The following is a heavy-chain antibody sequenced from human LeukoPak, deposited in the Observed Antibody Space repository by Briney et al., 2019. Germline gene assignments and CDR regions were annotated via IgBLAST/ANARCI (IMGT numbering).Heavy chain of an antibody. CDR1: GGSFSGYY. CDR3: ARRLWFGELYNWFDP. Sequence: SETLSLTCAVYGGSFSGYYWSWIRQPPGKGLEWIGEINHSGSTNYNPSLKRRVTISVDTSKNQFSLKLSSVTAADTAVYYCARRLWFGELYNWFDPWGQGTLVTVSS. J-gene: IGHJ5*02. V-gene: IGHV4-34*01. CDR2: INHSGST. D-gene: IGHD3-10*01.